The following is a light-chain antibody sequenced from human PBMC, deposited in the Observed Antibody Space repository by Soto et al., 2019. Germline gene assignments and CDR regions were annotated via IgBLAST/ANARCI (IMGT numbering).Light chain of an antibody. Sequence: EIVMTQSPATLSVSPGEIATLYFSASQSVSSNLAWYQQKPGQAPRLLIYGASSRATGIPDRFSGSGSGTDFTLTIRRLEPEDFAVYYCQQYGSSYPWTFGQGTKVDIK. CDR3: QQYGSSYPWT. CDR2: GAS. V-gene: IGKV3-20*01. CDR1: QSVSSN. J-gene: IGKJ1*01.